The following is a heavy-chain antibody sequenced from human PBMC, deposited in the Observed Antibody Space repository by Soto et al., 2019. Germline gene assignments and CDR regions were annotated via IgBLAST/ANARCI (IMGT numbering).Heavy chain of an antibody. CDR3: TTVQKVVVVTEGSYDYYYGMDV. CDR1: GVSCCNAW. Sequence: GLLRVSCAVAGVSCCNAWVSCVCQAPGKGLEWVGRIKSKTDGGTTDYAAPVKGRFTISRDDSKNTLYLQMNSLKTEDTAVYYCTTVQKVVVVTEGSYDYYYGMDVWGQGTTVTVSS. CDR2: IKSKTDGGTT. D-gene: IGHD3-22*01. J-gene: IGHJ6*02. V-gene: IGHV3-15*01.